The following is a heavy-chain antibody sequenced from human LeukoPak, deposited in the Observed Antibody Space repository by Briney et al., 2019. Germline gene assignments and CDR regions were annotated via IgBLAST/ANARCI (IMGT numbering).Heavy chain of an antibody. CDR2: IGGSGSFI. J-gene: IGHJ6*03. D-gene: IGHD3-3*02. Sequence: GGSLRLSCAGSGFRFSTYSIKWVRQAPGKGLEWVSHIGGSGSFIYYADSVRGRFTISRDNAKNSVYLQMNSLRDEDTAVYFCARLLATWDYYYMDVWGKGTAVTVSS. V-gene: IGHV3-48*02. CDR3: ARLLATWDYYYMDV. CDR1: GFRFSTYS.